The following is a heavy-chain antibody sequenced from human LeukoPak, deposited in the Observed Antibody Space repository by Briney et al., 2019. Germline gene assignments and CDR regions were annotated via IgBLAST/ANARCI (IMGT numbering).Heavy chain of an antibody. V-gene: IGHV4-59*01. D-gene: IGHD3-22*01. CDR2: IYYSGST. CDR3: AREAPGGSGYYGENKPGGFDY. Sequence: SETLSLTCTVAGGSISSYYGRWIRQPPGRGLEWMGYIYYSGSTNYNPSLKGRVTISVDTSKTQFSLKLTPLTAADTAVYYCAREAPGGSGYYGENKPGGFDYLGQGTLVTVSS. CDR1: GGSISSYY. J-gene: IGHJ4*02.